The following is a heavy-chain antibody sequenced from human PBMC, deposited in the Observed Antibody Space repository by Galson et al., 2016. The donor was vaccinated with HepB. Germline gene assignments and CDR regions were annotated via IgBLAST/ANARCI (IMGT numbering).Heavy chain of an antibody. CDR2: IYYAGST. J-gene: IGHJ4*02. V-gene: IGHV4-39*02. CDR3: ARRTYGSGNDY. D-gene: IGHD3-10*01. CDR1: DGSISHKNYY. Sequence: ETLSPTCSVSDGSISHKNYYWGWIRQSPGKGLEWIGRIYYAGSTYYNPSLKSRVALSVDASQNLFSLRLSSVTAADTAVYYCARRTYGSGNDYWGQGALVTVSS.